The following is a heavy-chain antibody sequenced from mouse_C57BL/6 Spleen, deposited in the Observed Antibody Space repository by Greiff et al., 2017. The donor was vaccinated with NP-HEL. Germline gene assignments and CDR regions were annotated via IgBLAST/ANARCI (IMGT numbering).Heavy chain of an antibody. V-gene: IGHV1-15*01. D-gene: IGHD4-1*01. J-gene: IGHJ3*01. CDR1: GYTFTDYE. CDR2: IDPETGGT. CDR3: TRGELTGTWRFAY. Sequence: VQRVESGAELVRPGASVTLSCKASGYTFTDYEMHWVKQTPVHGLEWIGAIDPETGGTAYNQKFKGKAILTADKSSSTAYMELRSLTSEDSAVYYCTRGELTGTWRFAYWGQGTLVTVSA.